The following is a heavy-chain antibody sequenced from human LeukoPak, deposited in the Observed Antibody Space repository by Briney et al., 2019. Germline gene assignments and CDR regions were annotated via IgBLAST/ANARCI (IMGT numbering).Heavy chain of an antibody. Sequence: GGSLRLSCAASGFTFSSYWMHWVRQAPGKGLVWVSRINSDGSSTSYADSVKGRFTISRDNAKNTLYLQMNSLRAEDTAVYYCARVPQYYYDSSGYYSHAFDIWGQGTMVTVSS. CDR2: INSDGSST. J-gene: IGHJ3*02. CDR3: ARVPQYYYDSSGYYSHAFDI. D-gene: IGHD3-22*01. CDR1: GFTFSSYW. V-gene: IGHV3-74*01.